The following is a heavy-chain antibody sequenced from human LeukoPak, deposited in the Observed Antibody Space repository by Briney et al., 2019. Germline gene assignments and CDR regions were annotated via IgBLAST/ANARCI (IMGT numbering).Heavy chain of an antibody. CDR1: GFSFSSYS. D-gene: IGHD6-19*01. Sequence: PGGSLRLSCAASGFSFSSYSMNWVRQATGKGLECVSSISSSSTFISYADSVKGRFTISRDNAKNSLYLQMNSLTAEDTAVYYCARDRSVAGTVDYWGQGTLVTVSS. J-gene: IGHJ4*02. V-gene: IGHV3-21*01. CDR3: ARDRSVAGTVDY. CDR2: ISSSSTFI.